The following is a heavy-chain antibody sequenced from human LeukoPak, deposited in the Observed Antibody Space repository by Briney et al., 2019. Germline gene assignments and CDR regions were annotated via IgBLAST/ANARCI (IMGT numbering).Heavy chain of an antibody. CDR2: ISLSGTNI. J-gene: IGHJ4*02. Sequence: PGGSLRLSCAASGFTFSNYEFIWVRQAPGKGLEWISYISLSGTNINYADSVQGRFAISRDNAKSSLYLQMSSLRTDDTAVYYCARESDSGGYRFDSWGQGSLVTVSS. V-gene: IGHV3-48*03. CDR3: ARESDSGGYRFDS. CDR1: GFTFSNYE. D-gene: IGHD3-22*01.